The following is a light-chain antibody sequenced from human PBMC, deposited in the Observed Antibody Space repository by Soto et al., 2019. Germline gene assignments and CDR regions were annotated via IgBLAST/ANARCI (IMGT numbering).Light chain of an antibody. CDR3: HQFYAWPYT. V-gene: IGKV4-1*01. CDR2: GAS. Sequence: DIVVTQSPDSLPVSLGQRATINCKSSRSVLSSSNNKNFLGWYQQNPGQPPKLLIYGASTRGSGVPARFSGSGSGTDFTLTIDGLQAEDVAVYYCHQFYAWPYTFGQGTKL. CDR1: RSVLSSSNNKNF. J-gene: IGKJ2*01.